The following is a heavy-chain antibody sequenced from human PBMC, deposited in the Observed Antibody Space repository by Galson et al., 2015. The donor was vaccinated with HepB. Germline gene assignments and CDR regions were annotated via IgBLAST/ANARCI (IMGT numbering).Heavy chain of an antibody. D-gene: IGHD3-10*01. CDR1: GDSVSSNSVA. Sequence: CAISGDSVSSNSVAWNWIRQSPSRGLEWLGRTYYRSRWYYDYGVSVKGRITINPDTSKNQFSLQLNSVTPEDTAVYYCARGGSGFGVFRFDPWCQGTLVTISS. CDR3: ARGGSGFGVFRFDP. J-gene: IGHJ5*02. CDR2: TYYRSRWYY. V-gene: IGHV6-1*01.